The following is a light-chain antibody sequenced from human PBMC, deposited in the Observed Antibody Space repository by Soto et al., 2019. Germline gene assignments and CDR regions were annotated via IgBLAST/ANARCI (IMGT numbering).Light chain of an antibody. CDR2: EVS. CDR1: SSDVGAYNY. Sequence: QSALTQPASVSGSPGQSITISCTGTSSDVGAYNYVSWYQHHPDKAPKVIIYEVSKRPSWVSHRFSGAKTGNTTSLPTSGRPEEEEEDYYCSSDTVSNTVIFGGGTKLTVL. V-gene: IGLV2-14*01. J-gene: IGLJ2*01. CDR3: SSDTVSNTVI.